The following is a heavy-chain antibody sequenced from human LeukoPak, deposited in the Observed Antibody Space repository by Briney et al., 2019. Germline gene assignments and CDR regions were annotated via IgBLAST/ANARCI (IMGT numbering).Heavy chain of an antibody. CDR1: GFTFNNYA. Sequence: GGSLRLSCAASGFTFNNYAMNWVRQAPGKGLEWVSAISGSGGSTYYVDSVKGQFTISRDNSKNTLYLQMNSLRAEDTAVYYCAKQYSGWTPLFDYWGQGTLVTVSS. J-gene: IGHJ4*02. CDR2: ISGSGGST. CDR3: AKQYSGWTPLFDY. V-gene: IGHV3-23*01. D-gene: IGHD6-19*01.